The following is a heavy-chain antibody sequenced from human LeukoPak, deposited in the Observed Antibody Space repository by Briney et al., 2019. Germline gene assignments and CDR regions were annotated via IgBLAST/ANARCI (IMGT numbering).Heavy chain of an antibody. CDR3: ARSLWSGWYYFDY. CDR2: IYYSGST. D-gene: IGHD3-3*01. V-gene: IGHV4-59*12. Sequence: SETLSLTCTVSGGSISSYYWSWIRQPPGKGLEWIGYIYYSGSTNYNPSLKSRVTISVDTSKNQFSLKLSSVTAADTAVYYCARSLWSGWYYFDYWGQGTLVTVSS. CDR1: GGSISSYY. J-gene: IGHJ4*02.